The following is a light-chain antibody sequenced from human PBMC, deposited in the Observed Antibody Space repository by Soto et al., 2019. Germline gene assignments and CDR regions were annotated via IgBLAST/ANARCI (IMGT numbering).Light chain of an antibody. Sequence: QSALTQPASVSGSPGQSITISCTGTSSDVNVYNYVSWYQQHPGEAPKLIIYEVSHRPSGVSNRFTGSKSGNTASLTISGLQAEDEADYYCSSYASTSTPYVLFGGGTKLTV. J-gene: IGLJ2*01. V-gene: IGLV2-14*01. CDR1: SSDVNVYNY. CDR2: EVS. CDR3: SSYASTSTPYVL.